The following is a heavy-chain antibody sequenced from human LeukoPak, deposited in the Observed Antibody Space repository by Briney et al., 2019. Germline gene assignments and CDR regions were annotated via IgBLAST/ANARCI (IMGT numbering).Heavy chain of an antibody. Sequence: SVKVSCKASGGTFSSYAISWVRQAPGQGLEWMGGIIPIFGTANYAQKFQGRVTITADESTSTAYMELGSLRSEDTAVYYCARKGRYSYETFDYWGQGTLVTVSS. CDR2: IIPIFGTA. J-gene: IGHJ4*02. V-gene: IGHV1-69*13. CDR1: GGTFSSYA. CDR3: ARKGRYSYETFDY. D-gene: IGHD5-18*01.